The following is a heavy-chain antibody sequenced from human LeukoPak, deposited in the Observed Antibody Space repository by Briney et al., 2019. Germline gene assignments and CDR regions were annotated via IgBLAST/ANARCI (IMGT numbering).Heavy chain of an antibody. CDR1: GFTFSSYE. J-gene: IGHJ4*02. CDR2: ISSSGSTI. D-gene: IGHD6-19*01. Sequence: GGSLRLSCAASGFTFSSYEMNWVRQAPGKGQEWVSYISSSGSTIYYADSVKGRFTISRDNAKNSLYVQMNSLRAEDTAVYYCARDSSGWIVFDYWGQGTLVTVFS. V-gene: IGHV3-48*03. CDR3: ARDSSGWIVFDY.